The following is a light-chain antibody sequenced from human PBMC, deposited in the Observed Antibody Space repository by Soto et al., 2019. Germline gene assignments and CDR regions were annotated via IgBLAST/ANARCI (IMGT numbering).Light chain of an antibody. J-gene: IGKJ4*01. Sequence: EIVMTQSPVTLSVSPGERATLSCRASQSVSTNLAWYQQKPGQGPRLLIYGASTGATGIPARFSGSGSGTDFTLTISSLQSEDFAVYYCQQYDNWPLTFGGWTKVEI. CDR1: QSVSTN. V-gene: IGKV3-15*01. CDR3: QQYDNWPLT. CDR2: GAS.